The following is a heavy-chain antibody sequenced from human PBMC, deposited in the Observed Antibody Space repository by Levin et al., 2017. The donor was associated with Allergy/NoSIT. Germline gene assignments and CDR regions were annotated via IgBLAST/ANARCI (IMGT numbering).Heavy chain of an antibody. D-gene: IGHD3-22*01. CDR3: AREILVTGPFGN. V-gene: IGHV3-30*03. CDR1: GFTFSSYG. Sequence: LSLTCAASGFTFSSYGMHWVRQAPGKGLEWVAVILHDGSNKYYADSVKGRFTISRDNSKNTLYLQMNTLRAEDTALYYCAREILVTGPFGNWGQGTRVTGSS. J-gene: IGHJ4*02. CDR2: ILHDGSNK.